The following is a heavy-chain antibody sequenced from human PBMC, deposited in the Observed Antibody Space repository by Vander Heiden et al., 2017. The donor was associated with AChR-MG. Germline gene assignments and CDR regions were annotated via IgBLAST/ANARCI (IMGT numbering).Heavy chain of an antibody. CDR2: IYPGDSDT. V-gene: IGHV5-51*01. D-gene: IGHD4-17*01. J-gene: IGHJ6*02. CDR1: GYSFTSYW. Sequence: EVQLVQSGAEVKKPGESLKISCKGSGYSFTSYWIGVVRQMPGKGLEWMGIIYPGDSDTRYSPSFQGQVTISADKSISTAYLQWSSLKASDTAMYFCARLSPGYGDYVPPDYYYYYAMEVWGQGTTVTVSS. CDR3: ARLSPGYGDYVPPDYYYYYAMEV.